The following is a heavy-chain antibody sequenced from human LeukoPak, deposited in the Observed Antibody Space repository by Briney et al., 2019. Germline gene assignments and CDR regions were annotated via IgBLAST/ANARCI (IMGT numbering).Heavy chain of an antibody. J-gene: IGHJ6*03. Sequence: SETLSLTCTVSGGSISSYYWSWIRQPPGKGLEWIGYIYTSGSTNYNPSLKSRVTISVDTSKNQFSLKLSSVTAADTAVYYCARCGTGTTHYYYMDVWGKGTTVTVSS. CDR2: IYTSGST. CDR1: GGSISSYY. D-gene: IGHD1-7*01. V-gene: IGHV4-4*09. CDR3: ARCGTGTTHYYYMDV.